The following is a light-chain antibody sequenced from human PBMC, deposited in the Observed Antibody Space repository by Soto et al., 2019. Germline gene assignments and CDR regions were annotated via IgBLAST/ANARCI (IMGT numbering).Light chain of an antibody. J-gene: IGLJ2*01. CDR3: SSYTSTITLVL. Sequence: QSVLTQPASVSGSPGQSITISCTGTSSDVGGYNYVSWYQQHPGKAPKLMIHDVSNRPSGVSNRFSGSKSGNTASLTISGLQAEDEADYYCSSYTSTITLVLFGGGTKLTVL. CDR1: SSDVGGYNY. V-gene: IGLV2-14*01. CDR2: DVS.